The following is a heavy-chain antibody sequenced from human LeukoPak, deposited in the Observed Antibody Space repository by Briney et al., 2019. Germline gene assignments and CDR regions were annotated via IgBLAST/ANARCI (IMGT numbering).Heavy chain of an antibody. D-gene: IGHD1-14*01. Sequence: SETLSLTCIVSGGSISSSSYYWGWFRQPPGKGLEWIGYIYYNGFTRYNPSLKSRVTISGDTSKNQFSLKVSSVTAADTAVYYCARIGREPRPNWFDPWGQGTLVIVSS. CDR2: IYYNGFT. CDR3: ARIGREPRPNWFDP. CDR1: GGSISSSSYY. J-gene: IGHJ5*02. V-gene: IGHV4-39*07.